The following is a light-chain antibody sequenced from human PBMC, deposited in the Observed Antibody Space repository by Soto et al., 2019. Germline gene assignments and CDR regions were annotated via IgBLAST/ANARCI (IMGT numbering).Light chain of an antibody. V-gene: IGKV1-39*01. J-gene: IGKJ2*01. CDR1: HSISSY. Sequence: DIPMTQSPSSLSASVGDRVIITCRASHSISSYLNWYQQKPGKAPKLLIYAASSLQSGVPSRFSGSGSGTDFTLTISRLQPEDLATYYCQQSYSTPYTFGQGTKLEIK. CDR3: QQSYSTPYT. CDR2: AAS.